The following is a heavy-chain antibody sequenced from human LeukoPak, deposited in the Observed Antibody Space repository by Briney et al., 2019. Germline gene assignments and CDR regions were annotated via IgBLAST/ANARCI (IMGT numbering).Heavy chain of an antibody. V-gene: IGHV3-33*06. J-gene: IGHJ4*02. CDR2: IWYDGTNK. D-gene: IGHD4-11*01. CDR1: GFIFSNYA. CDR3: AKGDYSTGGYLDY. Sequence: GRSLRLSCAASGFIFSNYAMHWVRQAPGKGLEWVAFIWYDGTNKYYADSVKGRFTISRDNSKNTLYLQMNSLRAEDTAVYYCAKGDYSTGGYLDYWGQGTLVTVSS.